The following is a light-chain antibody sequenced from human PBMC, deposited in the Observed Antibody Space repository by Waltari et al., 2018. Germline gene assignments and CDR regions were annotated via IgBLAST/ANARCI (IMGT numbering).Light chain of an antibody. Sequence: QSVLTQPPSASGTPGQRVTISCSGSSSSINYVYWYQQLPGTAPKLLLYRNNQRPSGVPDRFSGSKSGTSAFLAISGLRSEDEAHYYCAGWDDSLGGWVFGGGTKLTVL. CDR1: SSSINY. CDR3: AGWDDSLGGWV. CDR2: RNN. V-gene: IGLV1-47*01. J-gene: IGLJ3*02.